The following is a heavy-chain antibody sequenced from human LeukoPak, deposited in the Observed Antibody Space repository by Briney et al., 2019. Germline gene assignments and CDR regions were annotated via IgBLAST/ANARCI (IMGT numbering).Heavy chain of an antibody. V-gene: IGHV4-38-2*02. D-gene: IGHD3-22*01. Sequence: SETLSLTCSVSGYSISSVYYWGWIRQPPGKGLEWIASIHHSGTTYYKPSLKSRATISVDTSKNQFSLRLSSVTAADTAVYFCARGPYSYDSSGAFDIWGQGTMVTVSS. CDR2: IHHSGTT. CDR1: GYSISSVYY. CDR3: ARGPYSYDSSGAFDI. J-gene: IGHJ3*02.